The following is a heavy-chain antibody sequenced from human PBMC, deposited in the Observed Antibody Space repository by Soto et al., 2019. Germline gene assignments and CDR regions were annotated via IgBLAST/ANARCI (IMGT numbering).Heavy chain of an antibody. V-gene: IGHV4-59*01. D-gene: IGHD3-10*01. CDR3: ARGIEGIIHYYYRMDV. Sequence: QVQLQESGPGLVKPSETLSLTCTVSGGSISSYYWSWIRQPPGKGLEWIGYIYYSGSTNYNPSLKSRVTISVDTSNNQFSLKLSSVTAADTAVYYCARGIEGIIHYYYRMDVWGQGTTVTVSS. J-gene: IGHJ6*02. CDR1: GGSISSYY. CDR2: IYYSGST.